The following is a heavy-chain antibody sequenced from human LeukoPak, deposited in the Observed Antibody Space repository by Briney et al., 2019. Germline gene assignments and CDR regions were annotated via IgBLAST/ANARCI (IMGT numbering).Heavy chain of an antibody. CDR1: GGSISSYY. D-gene: IGHD5-18*01. Sequence: SETLSLTCTVSGGSISSYYWSWIRQPPGKGLEWIGYIYYSGSTNYNPSLKSRVTISVDTSKNQFYLKLSSVTAADTAVYYCARDRDRGYSYGGWFDPWGQGTLVTVSS. V-gene: IGHV4-59*01. J-gene: IGHJ5*02. CDR3: ARDRDRGYSYGGWFDP. CDR2: IYYSGST.